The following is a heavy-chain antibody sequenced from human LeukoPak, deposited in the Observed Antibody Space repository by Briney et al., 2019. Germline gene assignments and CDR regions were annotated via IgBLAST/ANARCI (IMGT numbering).Heavy chain of an antibody. D-gene: IGHD3-10*01. CDR1: GVSISNYY. Sequence: SETLSLTCTVSGVSISNYYWSWIRQPPGKGLEWIGYIYNSGSTNYNPSLKSRVTISVDTSKNQLSLNLRSVTAADTAAYYCARVGTSGSSDAYDYWGQGTLVTVSS. CDR3: ARVGTSGSSDAYDY. V-gene: IGHV4-59*01. CDR2: IYNSGST. J-gene: IGHJ4*02.